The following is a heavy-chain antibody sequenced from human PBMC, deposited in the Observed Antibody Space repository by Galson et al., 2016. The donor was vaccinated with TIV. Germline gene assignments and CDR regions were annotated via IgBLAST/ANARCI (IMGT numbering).Heavy chain of an antibody. CDR1: GDSVSSNSSA. CDR3: AKDRGHYEALDS. V-gene: IGHV6-1*01. Sequence: CAISGDSVSSNSSAWNWIRQSPSRGLEWLGRTYYRSKWYNDYALSGKSRIAINPDTSKNQVSLQLHSVTPEDTAVYFCAKDRGHYEALDSWGQGTLVTVSS. CDR2: TYYRSKWYN. J-gene: IGHJ4*02. D-gene: IGHD2-15*01.